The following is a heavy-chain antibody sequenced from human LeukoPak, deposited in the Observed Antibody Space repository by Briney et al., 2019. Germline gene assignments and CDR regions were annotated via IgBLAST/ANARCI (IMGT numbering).Heavy chain of an antibody. V-gene: IGHV3-21*01. CDR1: GFTFSSYS. D-gene: IGHD6-6*01. CDR3: GRIGGRSKAAKGDAFDI. CDR2: ISSGSTYM. J-gene: IGHJ3*02. Sequence: AGGSLRLSCAASGFTFSSYSMNWVRQAPGKGLEWVSSISSGSTYMYYADSVKGRFTISRDNAQNSIYPQMNSLRAEDTAVYYCGRIGGRSKAAKGDAFDIWGQGTMVTVSS.